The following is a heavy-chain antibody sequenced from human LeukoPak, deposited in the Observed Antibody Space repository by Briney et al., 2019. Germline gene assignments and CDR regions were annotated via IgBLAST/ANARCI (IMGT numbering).Heavy chain of an antibody. J-gene: IGHJ1*01. CDR2: ISSNGHST. V-gene: IGHV3-64*03. Sequence: PGGSLRLSCSASGFTFSSYAMHWVRQAPGKGLEYVSAISSNGHSTYYADSVKGRFTISRENSKSTLYLQMSSLRAEDTAVYYCATTASRGPQSAEYFQYWGQGTLVTVSS. CDR1: GFTFSSYA. CDR3: ATTASRGPQSAEYFQY.